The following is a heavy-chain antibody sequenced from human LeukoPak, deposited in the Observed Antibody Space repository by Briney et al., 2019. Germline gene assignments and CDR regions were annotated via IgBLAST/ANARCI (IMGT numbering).Heavy chain of an antibody. CDR2: ISSSSSTI. CDR1: GFTFSSYS. V-gene: IGHV3-48*01. D-gene: IGHD1-26*01. CDR3: AREAGWELLLDY. Sequence: PGGSLRLACAASGFTFSSYSMSWVRQAPGKGLEWVGYISSSSSTIYYTDSVKGRFTISRDNAKNSLYLQMNSLRVEDTAVYYCAREAGWELLLDYWGQGTLVTVSS. J-gene: IGHJ4*02.